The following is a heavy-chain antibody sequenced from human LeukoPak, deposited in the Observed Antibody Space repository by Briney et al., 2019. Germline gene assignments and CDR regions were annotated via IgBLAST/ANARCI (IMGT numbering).Heavy chain of an antibody. V-gene: IGHV3-30-3*01. D-gene: IGHD5-18*01. CDR2: ISCDGSNK. J-gene: IGHJ4*02. Sequence: GGSLRLSCAASGFTFSSYAMHWVRQAPGKGLEWVAVISCDGSNKYYADSVKGRFTISRDNSKNTLYLQMNSLRAEDTAVYYCASDLFRRVWIQLCGPDYWGQGTLVTVSS. CDR1: GFTFSSYA. CDR3: ASDLFRRVWIQLCGPDY.